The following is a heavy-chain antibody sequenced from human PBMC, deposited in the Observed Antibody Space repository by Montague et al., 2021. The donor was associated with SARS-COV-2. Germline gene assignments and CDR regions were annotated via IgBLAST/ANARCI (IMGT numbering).Heavy chain of an antibody. CDR1: GFSLSTPNVG. Sequence: PALVKPTQTLTLTCTFSGFSLSTPNVGVAWIRQPPGKALEWLAVIYSNGDKRYGPSLQRRLTITKDTSRNQVVVSLTNVDPLDTATYYCAHLIRYYDIFTGIPFDDWGQGTQVTVSS. V-gene: IGHV2-5*01. CDR3: AHLIRYYDIFTGIPFDD. J-gene: IGHJ4*02. D-gene: IGHD3-9*01. CDR2: IYSNGDK.